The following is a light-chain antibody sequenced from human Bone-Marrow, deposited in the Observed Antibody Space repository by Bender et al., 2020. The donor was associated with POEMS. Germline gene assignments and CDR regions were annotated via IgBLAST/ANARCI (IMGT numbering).Light chain of an antibody. V-gene: IGLV2-23*02. Sequence: QSVLTQPPSASGSPGQSITISCAGTSSDVGSYYLVSWYLQHPGEAPKLMIYEVNKRPSGVSNRFSGSKSGNTASLTISGLQAEDEADYYCAVWDDSLNGWVFGGGTKLTVL. J-gene: IGLJ3*02. CDR3: AVWDDSLNGWV. CDR1: SSDVGSYYL. CDR2: EVN.